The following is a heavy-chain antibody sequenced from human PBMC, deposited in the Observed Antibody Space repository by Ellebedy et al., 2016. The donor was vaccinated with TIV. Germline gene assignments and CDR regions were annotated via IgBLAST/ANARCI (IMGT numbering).Heavy chain of an antibody. J-gene: IGHJ4*02. V-gene: IGHV4-34*01. Sequence: SETLSLTXAVYGGSFSGYYWSWIRQPPGKGLEWIGEINHSGSTNYNPSLKSRVTISVDTSKNQFSLKLSSVTAADTAVYYCARAQYSSSWYINRYYFDYWGQGTLVTVSS. CDR2: INHSGST. D-gene: IGHD6-13*01. CDR1: GGSFSGYY. CDR3: ARAQYSSSWYINRYYFDY.